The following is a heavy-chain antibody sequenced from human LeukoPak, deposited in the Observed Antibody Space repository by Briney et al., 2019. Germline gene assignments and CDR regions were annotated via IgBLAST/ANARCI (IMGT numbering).Heavy chain of an antibody. V-gene: IGHV3-23*01. J-gene: IGHJ4*02. CDR1: GFTFSGFA. Sequence: GGSLRLSCAASGFTFSGFAMSWIRQAPGKGLEWVSAISGSGGSTYYADSVKGRFTISRDNSKETLYLQMNSLRAEDTAVYYCAKVAGYSYVGVYYFDYWGQGTLVTVSS. CDR2: ISGSGGST. D-gene: IGHD5-18*01. CDR3: AKVAGYSYVGVYYFDY.